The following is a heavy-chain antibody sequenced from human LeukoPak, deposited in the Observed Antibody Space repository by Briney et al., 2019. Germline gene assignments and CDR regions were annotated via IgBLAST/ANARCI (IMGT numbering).Heavy chain of an antibody. V-gene: IGHV3-30*18. CDR3: AKVGHYHDFDY. Sequence: GGSLRLSCAVSGFTFSSYAMHWVRQAPGKGLEWVALISYDGGNKYYADSVKGRFTVSRDNSENTLYLQMNSLRAEDTAVYYCAKVGHYHDFDYWGQGTLVTVSS. D-gene: IGHD3-3*01. J-gene: IGHJ4*02. CDR2: ISYDGGNK. CDR1: GFTFSSYA.